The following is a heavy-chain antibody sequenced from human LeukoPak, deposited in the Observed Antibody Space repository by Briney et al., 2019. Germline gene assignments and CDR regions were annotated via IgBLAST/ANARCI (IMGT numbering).Heavy chain of an antibody. CDR3: ARDCCSGGGPLDI. V-gene: IGHV3-23*01. D-gene: IGHD2-15*01. J-gene: IGHJ4*02. CDR1: RFTFSSYA. Sequence: GGSLRLSCAASRFTFSSYAMSWVREAPGKGLEWVSTIAVVGGNTYYADSVEGRFTISRQDSNNALHLQLNSLRAEDTAIYYCARDCCSGGGPLDIWGQGTLVTVSS. CDR2: IAVVGGNT.